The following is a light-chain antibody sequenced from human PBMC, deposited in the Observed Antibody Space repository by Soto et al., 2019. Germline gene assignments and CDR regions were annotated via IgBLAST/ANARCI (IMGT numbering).Light chain of an antibody. CDR2: DVS. CDR3: SSYRSSSTPVV. J-gene: IGLJ2*01. Sequence: QSALTQPASVSGSPGQSITISCTGTSSDVGGYSYVSWYQQHPGKAPKLMIYDVSNRPSGVSNRFSGSKSGNTASLTISGLQAEDEAGYYCSSYRSSSTPVVFGGGTKLTVL. CDR1: SSDVGGYSY. V-gene: IGLV2-14*01.